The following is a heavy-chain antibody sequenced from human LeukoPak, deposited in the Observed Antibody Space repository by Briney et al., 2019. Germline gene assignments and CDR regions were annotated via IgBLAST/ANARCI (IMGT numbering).Heavy chain of an antibody. V-gene: IGHV3-23*01. J-gene: IGHJ4*02. D-gene: IGHD5-12*01. CDR2: ISGSGGST. Sequence: GGSLRLSCAASGFTFSSYAMSWVRQAPGKGLEWVSAISGSGGSTYYADSVKGRFTISRDNSKNTLYLQMNSLRAEDTAVYFCAKGLYSGEDWPRLDYWGQGTLVTVSS. CDR1: GFTFSSYA. CDR3: AKGLYSGEDWPRLDY.